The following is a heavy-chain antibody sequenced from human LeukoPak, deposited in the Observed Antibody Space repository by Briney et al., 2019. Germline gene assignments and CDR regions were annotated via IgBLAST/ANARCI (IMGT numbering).Heavy chain of an antibody. V-gene: IGHV3-49*03. D-gene: IGHD5-18*01. J-gene: IGHJ4*02. CDR3: TRNTDKALHYDY. Sequence: GGSLRLSCTASGFSIFDYALSWFRLAPGEGLEWVGYIASKTYGETTQYAASVKGRFFISRDDSKNIAYLQMNSLKTGDTAVYYCTRNTDKALHYDYWGQGTLVTVSS. CDR1: GFSIFDYA. CDR2: IASKTYGETT.